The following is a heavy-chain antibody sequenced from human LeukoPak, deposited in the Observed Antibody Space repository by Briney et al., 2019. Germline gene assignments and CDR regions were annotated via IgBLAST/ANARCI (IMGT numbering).Heavy chain of an antibody. V-gene: IGHV3-15*01. CDR3: TTSYGLGSYYKAY. Sequence: GGSLRLSCAASGFTFSNAWMSWVRQAPGKGLEWVGRIKSKIDGGTTDYAAPVKGRFTISRDDSKNTLYLQMNSLKTEDTAVYYCTTSYGLGSYYKAYWGQGTLVTVSS. CDR1: GFTFSNAW. J-gene: IGHJ4*02. CDR2: IKSKIDGGTT. D-gene: IGHD3-10*01.